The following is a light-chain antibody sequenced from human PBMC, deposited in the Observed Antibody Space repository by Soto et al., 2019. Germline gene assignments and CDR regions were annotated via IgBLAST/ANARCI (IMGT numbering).Light chain of an antibody. Sequence: DIQMTQSPSTLSASVGDRVTITCRASQSINIWLAWYQQKPGKAPKLLIYDASSLESGVPSRFSGSGSGTEFTLTISSLQPDDFATYYCQQLNSFSITFGQGTRLEIK. J-gene: IGKJ5*01. CDR1: QSINIW. V-gene: IGKV1-5*01. CDR3: QQLNSFSIT. CDR2: DAS.